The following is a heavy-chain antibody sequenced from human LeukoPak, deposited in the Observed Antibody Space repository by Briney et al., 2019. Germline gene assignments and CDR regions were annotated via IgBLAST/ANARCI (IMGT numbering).Heavy chain of an antibody. Sequence: GESLRISCKGSGYSITSYWISWVRQMPGKGLEWMGRIDPSDSYTNYSPSFQGHVTISADKSISTAYLQWSSLKASDTAMYYCASYPLPNCSGGSCYNWGQGTLVTVSS. V-gene: IGHV5-10-1*01. D-gene: IGHD2-15*01. CDR3: ASYPLPNCSGGSCYN. CDR1: GYSITSYW. CDR2: IDPSDSYT. J-gene: IGHJ4*02.